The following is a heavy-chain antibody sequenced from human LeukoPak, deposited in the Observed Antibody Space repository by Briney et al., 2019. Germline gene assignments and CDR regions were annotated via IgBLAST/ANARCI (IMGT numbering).Heavy chain of an antibody. CDR2: IKEDGSEK. CDR1: GFTFSSHW. CDR3: ARDRTGNDY. J-gene: IGHJ4*02. Sequence: GGSLRLSCAASGFTFSSHWMHWVRQAPGKGLEWVANIKEDGSEKYYVDSVRGRFTISRDNAKNSLSLQMNSLRAEDTAVYYCARDRTGNDYWGQGALVTVSS. D-gene: IGHD1-1*01. V-gene: IGHV3-7*01.